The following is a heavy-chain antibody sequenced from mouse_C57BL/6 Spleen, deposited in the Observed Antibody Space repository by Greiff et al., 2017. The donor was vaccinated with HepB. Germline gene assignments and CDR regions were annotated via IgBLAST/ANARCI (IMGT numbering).Heavy chain of an antibody. CDR3: AKVYYYDYDDDYAMDY. V-gene: IGHV1-9*01. D-gene: IGHD2-4*01. Sequence: VKLQESGAELMKPGASVKLSCKATGYTFTGYWIEWVKQRPGHGLEWIGEILPGSGSTNYNEKFKGKATFTADTSSNTAYMQLSSLTTEDSAIYYCAKVYYYDYDDDYAMDYWGQGTSVTVSS. CDR1: GYTFTGYW. J-gene: IGHJ4*01. CDR2: ILPGSGST.